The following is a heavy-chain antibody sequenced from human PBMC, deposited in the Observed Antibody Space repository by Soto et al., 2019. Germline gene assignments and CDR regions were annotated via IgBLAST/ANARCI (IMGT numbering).Heavy chain of an antibody. CDR1: GFTFSSYS. J-gene: IGHJ4*02. D-gene: IGHD4-17*01. CDR2: ITSSSDTI. V-gene: IGHV3-48*02. CDR3: ARLPKGTTVTA. Sequence: EVQLVESGGGLVQPGGSLSLSCAASGFTFSSYSMNWVRQAPGKGLEWVSYITSSSDTIYYADSVKGRFTISRDNAKNSLYLQMNSLGDEDTAVYYCARLPKGTTVTAWGQGTLVTVSS.